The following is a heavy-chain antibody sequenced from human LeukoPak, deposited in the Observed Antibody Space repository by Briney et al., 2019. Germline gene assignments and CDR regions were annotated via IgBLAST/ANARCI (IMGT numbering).Heavy chain of an antibody. CDR3: ARGRSSSGSMNEF. CDR1: GFTFSSYG. J-gene: IGHJ4*02. Sequence: GGSLRLSCAASGFTFSSYGMHWVRQAPGKGLEWVAVISYDGSNKYYADSVKGRFTISRDNSKNSLYLQMNSLRVEDTAVYYCARGRSSSGSMNEFWGQGTLVTVSS. CDR2: ISYDGSNK. V-gene: IGHV3-30*03. D-gene: IGHD3-10*01.